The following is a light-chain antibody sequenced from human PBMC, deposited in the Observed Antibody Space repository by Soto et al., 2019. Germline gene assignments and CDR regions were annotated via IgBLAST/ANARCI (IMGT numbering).Light chain of an antibody. J-gene: IGLJ1*01. CDR2: DVS. CDR1: SSYVGGYNY. V-gene: IGLV2-14*01. Sequence: FGLTRLASGSGLLGRPIPFSGLETSSYVGGYNYASWYQQHPGKAPKLMIYDVSNRPSGVSNRFSGSKSGNTASLTISGLQAEDEADYYCSSYTSSSTYVFGTGTKVTVL. CDR3: SSYTSSSTYV.